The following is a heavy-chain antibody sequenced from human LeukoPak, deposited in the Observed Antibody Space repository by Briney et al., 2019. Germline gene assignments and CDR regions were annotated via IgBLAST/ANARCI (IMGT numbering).Heavy chain of an antibody. D-gene: IGHD3-9*01. CDR2: ISYDGSNK. CDR3: ARVWDTYDILTGYYPLRNYYYYGMDV. V-gene: IGHV3-30-3*01. Sequence: GGALRLSCAASGFTFSSYAMHWVRQAPGKGLEWVAVISYDGSNKYDADSVKGRFTISRDNSKNTLYLQMNSLRAEDTAVYYCARVWDTYDILTGYYPLRNYYYYGMDVWGQGTTVTVSS. J-gene: IGHJ6*02. CDR1: GFTFSSYA.